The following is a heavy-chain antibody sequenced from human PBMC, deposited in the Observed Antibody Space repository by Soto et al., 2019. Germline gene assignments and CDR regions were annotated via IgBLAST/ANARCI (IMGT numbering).Heavy chain of an antibody. Sequence: GGSLRLSCAASGFIVSSRYMSWVRQAPGKGLEWVSIIYSDGSTYYADSVKGRFTISRDDSKNTLYLHILSLRAEDTAVYYCARDSYTRYWGQGTLVTVSS. V-gene: IGHV3-66*01. D-gene: IGHD4-4*01. CDR2: IYSDGST. J-gene: IGHJ4*02. CDR1: GFIVSSRY. CDR3: ARDSYTRY.